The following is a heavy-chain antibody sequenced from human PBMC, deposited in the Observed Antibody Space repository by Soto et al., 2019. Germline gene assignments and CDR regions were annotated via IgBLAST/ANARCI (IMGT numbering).Heavy chain of an antibody. Sequence: RASVKVSCKASGYTFTSYGISWVRQAPGQGLEWMGWISAYNGNTNYAQKLQGRVTMTTDTSTSTAYMELRSLRSDDTAVYYCARRTRIDDYGDYYFDYWGQGTLVTVSS. V-gene: IGHV1-18*01. D-gene: IGHD4-17*01. CDR2: ISAYNGNT. CDR3: ARRTRIDDYGDYYFDY. CDR1: GYTFTSYG. J-gene: IGHJ4*02.